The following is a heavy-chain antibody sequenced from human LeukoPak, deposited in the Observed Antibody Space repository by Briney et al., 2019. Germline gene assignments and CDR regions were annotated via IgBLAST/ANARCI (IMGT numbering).Heavy chain of an antibody. V-gene: IGHV3-74*01. J-gene: IGHJ4*02. Sequence: KPGGSLRLSCAASGFTFSSSWMNWVRQAPGKGLVWVSRINSDGSNTDYTDSVKGRFTISRDNAKNTLYLQMNSLRAEDTAVYFCARVGLYSSGWSAWGQGTLVTVSS. CDR3: ARVGLYSSGWSA. CDR1: GFTFSSSW. D-gene: IGHD6-19*01. CDR2: INSDGSNT.